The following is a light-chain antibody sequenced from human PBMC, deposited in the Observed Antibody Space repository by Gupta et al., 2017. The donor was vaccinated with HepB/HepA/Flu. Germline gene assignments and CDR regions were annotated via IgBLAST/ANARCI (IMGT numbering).Light chain of an antibody. CDR3: AAWDDSLKAYV. J-gene: IGLJ1*01. CDR1: SSNIGRNT. CDR2: NSD. Sequence: SVLTQPPSASGTPGQTVTISCSGSSSNIGRNTVDWYQHVPGTAPNLLIYNSDQRPSGVPDRFSGSKSDTSASLATSGLHSEDEADYYCAAWDDSLKAYVFGSGTKVTVL. V-gene: IGLV1-44*01.